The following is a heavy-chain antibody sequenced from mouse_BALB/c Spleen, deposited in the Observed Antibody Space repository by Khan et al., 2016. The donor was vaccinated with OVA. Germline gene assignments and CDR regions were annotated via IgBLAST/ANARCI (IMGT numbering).Heavy chain of an antibody. CDR1: GFSLTSYG. CDR2: IWSSGNT. Sequence: QVQLQQSGPGLVQPSQSLSITCTVSGFSLTSYGIHWVRQSPGKGLEWLGVIWSSGNTDYNAAFISRLNISKDNYKCQVFFKMNILQAEVTSIYYCARVYYRYDRYFDVWGAGTTVTVSS. D-gene: IGHD2-14*01. CDR3: ARVYYRYDRYFDV. V-gene: IGHV2-4-1*01. J-gene: IGHJ1*01.